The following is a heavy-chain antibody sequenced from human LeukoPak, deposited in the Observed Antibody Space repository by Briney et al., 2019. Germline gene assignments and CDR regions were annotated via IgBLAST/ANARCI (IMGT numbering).Heavy chain of an antibody. CDR3: ARGLLDSY. Sequence: SETLSLTCAVYGGSFSGYYWTWIRQPPGKGLEWIGEINHSGNTNYNPSLKSRVTISVDTSKNQFSLNLSSVTAADTAGYYCARGLLDSYWGQGTLVTVSS. CDR2: INHSGNT. D-gene: IGHD3-16*01. CDR1: GGSFSGYY. J-gene: IGHJ4*02. V-gene: IGHV4-34*01.